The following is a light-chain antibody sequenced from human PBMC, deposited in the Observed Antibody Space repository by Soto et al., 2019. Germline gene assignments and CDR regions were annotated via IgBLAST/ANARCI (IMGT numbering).Light chain of an antibody. V-gene: IGKV3-15*01. CDR1: QSINSN. J-gene: IGKJ4*01. CDR3: QQYNNWPRAT. Sequence: IVMTHSPATLSVSPWEIATLSCSASQSINSNLAWYQQKPGQAPRLLMFRASIRATGFPARFSGSGSGTEFNITISSLQSEDSAIYYCQQYNNWPRATFGGGTKVHI. CDR2: RAS.